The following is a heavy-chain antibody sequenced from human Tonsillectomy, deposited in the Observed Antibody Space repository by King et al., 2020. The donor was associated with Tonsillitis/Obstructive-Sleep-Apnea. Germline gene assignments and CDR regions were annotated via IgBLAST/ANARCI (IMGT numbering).Heavy chain of an antibody. J-gene: IGHJ6*03. V-gene: IGHV4-34*01. D-gene: IGHD3-16*02. Sequence: VQLPQWGAGLLKPSETLSLTCAVYGGSFSGYYWSWIRQPPGKGLEWIGEINHSGSTNYNPSLKSRFTISVDTSKNQFSLKLSSVTAADTAVYYCARVSPSILRLGELSLYRNRLQYYYYYYMDVWGKGTTVTVSS. CDR1: GGSFSGYY. CDR3: ARVSPSILRLGELSLYRNRLQYYYYYYMDV. CDR2: INHSGST.